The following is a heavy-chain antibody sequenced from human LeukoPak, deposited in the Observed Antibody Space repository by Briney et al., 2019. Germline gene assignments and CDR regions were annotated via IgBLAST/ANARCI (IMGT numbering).Heavy chain of an antibody. D-gene: IGHD6-13*01. CDR1: GYTFTSYD. Sequence: ASVKVSCKASGYTFTSYDINWVRQATGQGLEWMGWMNPNSGNTGYAQKFQGRVTMTRNTSISTAYMELSSLRSEDTAVHYCARGRQIAAAGLTYYYWGQGTLVTVSS. V-gene: IGHV1-8*01. CDR2: MNPNSGNT. J-gene: IGHJ4*02. CDR3: ARGRQIAAAGLTYYY.